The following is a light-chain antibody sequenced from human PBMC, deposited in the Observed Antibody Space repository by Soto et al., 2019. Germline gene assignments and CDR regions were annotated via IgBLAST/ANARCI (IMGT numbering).Light chain of an antibody. CDR1: QSVIGSQ. Sequence: EIVLTQSPGTLSLSPGERATLSCRASQSVIGSQLAWYQHKPGQAPRLIIYGVSNRATGIPDRFTGSGSGTDFTLTISRLETEDVAVFYCQVYGPSPPITFGQGTRLEIK. V-gene: IGKV3-20*01. J-gene: IGKJ5*01. CDR3: QVYGPSPPIT. CDR2: GVS.